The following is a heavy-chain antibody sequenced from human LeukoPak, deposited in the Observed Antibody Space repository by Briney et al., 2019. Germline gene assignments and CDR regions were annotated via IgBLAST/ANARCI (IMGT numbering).Heavy chain of an antibody. J-gene: IGHJ3*02. CDR2: ILYDVSKK. Sequence: GGSLRLSCAASGFTFTNYNMQWVRQTPGKGLQWVAAILYDVSKKYYADSVKGRFSVYRDNSDYTLYLQMTNLKTDDTALYSCANFDGDSQAFHIWGLGTMVTVSS. D-gene: IGHD3-9*01. V-gene: IGHV3-30*18. CDR1: GFTFTNYN. CDR3: ANFDGDSQAFHI.